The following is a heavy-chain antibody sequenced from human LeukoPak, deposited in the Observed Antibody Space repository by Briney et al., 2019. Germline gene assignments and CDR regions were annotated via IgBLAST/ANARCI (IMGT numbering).Heavy chain of an antibody. CDR1: GFAVSGNY. V-gene: IGHV3-53*04. J-gene: IGHJ4*02. CDR2: IYSGGST. CDR3: ARSPCSGGSCYDY. D-gene: IGHD2-15*01. Sequence: PGGSLRLSCAASGFAVSGNYMSWVRQAPGKGLEWVSVIYSGGSTYYADSVKGRFTISRHNSKNTLYLQMNSLRAEDTAVYYCARSPCSGGSCYDYWGQGTLVTVSS.